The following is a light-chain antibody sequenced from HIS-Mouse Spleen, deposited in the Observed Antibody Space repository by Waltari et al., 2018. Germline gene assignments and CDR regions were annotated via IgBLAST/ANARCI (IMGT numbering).Light chain of an antibody. J-gene: IGLJ2*01. V-gene: IGLV2-23*01. CDR3: CSYAGSSTPVV. Sequence: QSALTQPASVSGSPGQSITISCTGTSSDVGSYNLVSWYQQHPGNATKLMIYEGSKRPSGVSTRFSGSKSGNTASLTISGLQAEDEADYYCCSYAGSSTPVVFGGGTKLTVL. CDR2: EGS. CDR1: SSDVGSYNL.